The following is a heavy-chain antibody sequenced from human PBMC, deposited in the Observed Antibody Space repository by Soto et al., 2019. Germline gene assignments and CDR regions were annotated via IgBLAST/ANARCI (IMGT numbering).Heavy chain of an antibody. CDR3: LKEGRLAVGGLDL. CDR1: VFTVNNHA. J-gene: IGHJ5*02. CDR2: FAGDLINT. Sequence: SLRLSCASSVFTVNNHAMHWVRQAPGEGLEWVSGFAGDLINTRYADSVRGRFTISRDTSKNTLSLQMDSLRVEDTAIYYCLKEGRLAVGGLDLWGQGALVTVSS. V-gene: IGHV3-23*01. D-gene: IGHD3-10*01.